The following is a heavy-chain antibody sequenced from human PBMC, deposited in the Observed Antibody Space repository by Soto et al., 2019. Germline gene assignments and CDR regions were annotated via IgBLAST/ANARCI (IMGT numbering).Heavy chain of an antibody. V-gene: IGHV1-69*08. J-gene: IGHJ5*02. CDR3: ARENDNNGPFVFDP. CDR2: IIPLLDIT. Sequence: QVQLVQSGAEVKKPGSSVKVSCKASGGTFSRFTISWVRQAPGQGLEWMGRIIPLLDITNYAQKFQGRVTITADTFTTTAYMELSSLRSEDTAVYYCARENDNNGPFVFDPWGQGTLFTVSS. CDR1: GGTFSRFT. D-gene: IGHD3-22*01.